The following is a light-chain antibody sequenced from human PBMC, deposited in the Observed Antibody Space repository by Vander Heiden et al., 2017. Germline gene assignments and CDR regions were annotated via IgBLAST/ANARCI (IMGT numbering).Light chain of an antibody. CDR2: DVS. CDR3: SSYTSSSTYV. Sequence: QSALTQPASVSGSPGQSIIISCTGTSSGVGGYNYVSWYQQHPGKAPKLMIYDVSNRPSGVSNRFSGSKSGNTASLTISGLQAEDEADYYCSSYTSSSTYVFGTGTKVTVL. CDR1: SSGVGGYNY. V-gene: IGLV2-14*01. J-gene: IGLJ1*01.